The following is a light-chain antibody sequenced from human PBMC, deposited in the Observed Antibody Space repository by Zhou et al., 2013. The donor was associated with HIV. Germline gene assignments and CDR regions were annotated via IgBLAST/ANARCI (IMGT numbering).Light chain of an antibody. CDR2: WAS. J-gene: IGKJ2*01. CDR3: QQYFATPNT. Sequence: DIVMTQSPDSLAVSLGKRATITCKSSQSVLYRSNNENYLAWYQQKSGQPPKLLIYWASSRKSGVPDRFSGSGSGTDFTLTIDSVQAADVAVYYCQQYFATPNTFGQGTKLEIK. CDR1: QSVLYRSNNENY. V-gene: IGKV4-1*01.